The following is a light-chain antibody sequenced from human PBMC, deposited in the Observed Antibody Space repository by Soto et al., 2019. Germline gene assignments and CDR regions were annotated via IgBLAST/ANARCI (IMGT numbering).Light chain of an antibody. CDR2: GAS. Sequence: ETGMTQSPGTLSVSPGESATLSCGTSQSVSSNLAWYQQKPGQAPRLLIYGASSRATGIPDRFSGSGSGTDFTLTISRLEPEDFAVYYCQQYGSSPLTFGGGTIVDI. V-gene: IGKV3-20*01. CDR3: QQYGSSPLT. CDR1: QSVSSN. J-gene: IGKJ4*01.